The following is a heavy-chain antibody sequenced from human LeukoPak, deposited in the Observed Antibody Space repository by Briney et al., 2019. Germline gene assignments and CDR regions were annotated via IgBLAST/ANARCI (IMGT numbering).Heavy chain of an antibody. CDR3: ARYPFSGWYLGGAFDI. Sequence: PSETLSLTCTVSGGSINSYQWSWIRQPPGKGLEWIGYIFNSGSTNRNPSLKSRVTISVDTSKNQFSLKLRSVTAADTAVYYCARYPFSGWYLGGAFDIWGQGTMVTVSS. D-gene: IGHD6-19*01. CDR1: GGSINSYQ. J-gene: IGHJ3*02. CDR2: IFNSGST. V-gene: IGHV4-59*01.